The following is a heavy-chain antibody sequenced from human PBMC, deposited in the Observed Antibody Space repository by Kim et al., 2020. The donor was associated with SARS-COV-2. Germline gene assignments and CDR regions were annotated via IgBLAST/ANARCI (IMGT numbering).Heavy chain of an antibody. J-gene: IGHJ3*02. CDR3: ARGYCSSTSCYDQQRRAFDI. V-gene: IGHV7-4-1*02. Sequence: ASVKVSCKASGYTFTSYAMNWVLQAPGQGLEGMGWINTNTGKPTDAQGFTGRFVFSLDTSVSTAYLQISSLKAEDTAVYYCARGYCSSTSCYDQQRRAFDIWGQGTMVTVA. CDR2: INTNTGKP. CDR1: GYTFTSYA. D-gene: IGHD2-2*01.